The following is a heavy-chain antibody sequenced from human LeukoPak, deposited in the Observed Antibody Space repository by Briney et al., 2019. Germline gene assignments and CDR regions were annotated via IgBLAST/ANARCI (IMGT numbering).Heavy chain of an antibody. CDR2: ISSSGSTI. CDR1: GFTFSDYY. CDR3: ARDRDSSSRYYYYMDV. J-gene: IGHJ6*03. D-gene: IGHD6-6*01. V-gene: IGHV3-11*01. Sequence: GGSLRLSCAASGFTFSDYYMSWIRQAPGKGLEWVSYISSSGSTIYYADSVKGRFTISRDNAKNSLYLQMNSLRAEDTAVYYCARDRDSSSRYYYYMDVWGKGTTVTVS.